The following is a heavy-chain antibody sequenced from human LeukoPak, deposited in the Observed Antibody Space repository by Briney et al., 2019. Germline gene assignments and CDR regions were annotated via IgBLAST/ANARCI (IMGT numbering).Heavy chain of an antibody. Sequence: PGGSLRLSCAASGFTFSFNSMNWVRQAPGKGLEWVSYISSSSGTIHYADPVKGRFTISRDNAKNSLYLQMNSLRDEDTAVYYCARAWELDSWGQGTLVTVSS. V-gene: IGHV3-48*02. D-gene: IGHD1-26*01. J-gene: IGHJ4*02. CDR1: GFTFSFNS. CDR3: ARAWELDS. CDR2: ISSSSGTI.